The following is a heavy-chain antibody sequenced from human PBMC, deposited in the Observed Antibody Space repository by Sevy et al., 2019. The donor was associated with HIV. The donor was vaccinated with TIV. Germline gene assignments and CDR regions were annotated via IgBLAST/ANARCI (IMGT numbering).Heavy chain of an antibody. Sequence: ASVKVSCKASADTFTAYYMHWVRQAPGQGLEGMGWINPNSGDTNYARKFQGRVTMTADTSIGTAYMDLIRLGSDDTAVYYCARDGRSFGGGGWIGPWGQGTLVTVSS. V-gene: IGHV1-2*02. CDR2: INPNSGDT. D-gene: IGHD3-3*01. J-gene: IGHJ5*02. CDR3: ARDGRSFGGGGWIGP. CDR1: ADTFTAYY.